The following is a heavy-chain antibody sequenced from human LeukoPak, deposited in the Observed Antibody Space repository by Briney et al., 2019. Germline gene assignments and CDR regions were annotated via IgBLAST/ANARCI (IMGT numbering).Heavy chain of an antibody. V-gene: IGHV1-18*01. Sequence: ASVKVSFKASGYTFTSYGICWVRQAPGQGLEWMGWVSTYDGNTNYAQKFQGRVTITADKSTSTAYMELSSLRSEDTAVYYCASIAVAGRDAFDIWGQGTMVTVSS. CDR2: VSTYDGNT. CDR1: GYTFTSYG. CDR3: ASIAVAGRDAFDI. J-gene: IGHJ3*02. D-gene: IGHD6-19*01.